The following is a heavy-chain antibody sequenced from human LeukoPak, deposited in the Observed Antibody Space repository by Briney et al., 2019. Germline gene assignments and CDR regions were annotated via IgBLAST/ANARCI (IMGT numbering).Heavy chain of an antibody. Sequence: GGSLRLSCAASGFIFSDHWMHWVRQAPGKGLVWLSRINNDGSSTIYADSVKGRFTFSRDSAESTLFLEMSSLRVEDTAVYYCVRERNNFWSGHHSIFDSWGQGTLVTVSS. CDR1: GFIFSDHW. D-gene: IGHD3-3*01. CDR2: INNDGSST. J-gene: IGHJ4*02. V-gene: IGHV3-74*01. CDR3: VRERNNFWSGHHSIFDS.